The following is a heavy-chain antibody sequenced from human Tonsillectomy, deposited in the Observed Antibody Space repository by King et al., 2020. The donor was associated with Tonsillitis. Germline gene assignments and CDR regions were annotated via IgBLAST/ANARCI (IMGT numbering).Heavy chain of an antibody. CDR3: ARGNGDYVLDGMDV. Sequence: QLVQSGAEVKKPGASVKVSCKASGYTFTSNGISWVRQAPGQGLEWMGWISGYNGNTNYAQKLQGRVTMTTETSTSTAYMELRSLRSDDTAVYYCARGNGDYVLDGMDVWGQGTTVTVSS. D-gene: IGHD4-17*01. V-gene: IGHV1-18*04. CDR2: ISGYNGNT. J-gene: IGHJ6*02. CDR1: GYTFTSNG.